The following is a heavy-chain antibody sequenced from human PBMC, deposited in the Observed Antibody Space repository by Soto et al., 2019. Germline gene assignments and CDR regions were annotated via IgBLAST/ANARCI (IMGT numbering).Heavy chain of an antibody. D-gene: IGHD4-17*01. CDR3: ARTTVTTNYYYYYMDV. Sequence: QVLLQESGPGLVKPSGTLSLTCAVSSDSISSSNWWSWVRQPPGKGLEWIGEIYHSGSTNYNPSLKSRVTISVDKSKNQFSLNLSSVTAADTAVYYCARTTVTTNYYYYYMDVWGEGTTVTVSS. CDR1: SDSISSSNW. CDR2: IYHSGST. J-gene: IGHJ6*03. V-gene: IGHV4-4*02.